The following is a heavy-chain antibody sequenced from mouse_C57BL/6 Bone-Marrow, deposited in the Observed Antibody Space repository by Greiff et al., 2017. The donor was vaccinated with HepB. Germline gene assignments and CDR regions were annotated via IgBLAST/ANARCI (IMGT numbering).Heavy chain of an antibody. J-gene: IGHJ3*01. CDR3: ARQGGIYYGYPWFAY. Sequence: DVKLVESGGGLVQPGGSLKLSCAASGFTFSDYYMYWVRQTPEKRLEWVAYISNGGGSTYYPDTVKGRFTISRDNAKNTLYLQMSRLKSEDTAMYYCARQGGIYYGYPWFAYWGQGTLVTVSA. V-gene: IGHV5-12*01. CDR2: ISNGGGST. D-gene: IGHD2-2*01. CDR1: GFTFSDYY.